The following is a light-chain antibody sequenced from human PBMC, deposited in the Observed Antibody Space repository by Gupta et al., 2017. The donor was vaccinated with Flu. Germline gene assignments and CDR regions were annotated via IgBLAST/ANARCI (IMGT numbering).Light chain of an antibody. J-gene: IGLJ1*01. CDR1: SSDIGAGHD. CDR3: PSYSLRLRCPYV. Sequence: CTGSSSDIGAGHDVHWYQQLPGTAPKLLISGYSTRPSGVPDRFSVSTSGTSASLAIPGLQAEDEADYYCPSYSLRLRCPYVLGTGAKVTVL. V-gene: IGLV1-40*01. CDR2: GYS.